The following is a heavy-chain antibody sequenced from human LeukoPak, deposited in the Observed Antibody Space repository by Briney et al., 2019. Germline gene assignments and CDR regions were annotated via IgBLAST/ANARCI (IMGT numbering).Heavy chain of an antibody. CDR1: GGSISSYY. D-gene: IGHD3-10*01. Sequence: PSETLSLTCTVSGGSISSYYWSWIRQPPGKGLEWIGYIYYSGSTNYNPSLKSRVTISVDTSKNQFSLKLSSVTAADTAVYYCARDKGSGSYFRPCYMDVWGKGTTVTVSS. V-gene: IGHV4-59*01. J-gene: IGHJ6*03. CDR2: IYYSGST. CDR3: ARDKGSGSYFRPCYMDV.